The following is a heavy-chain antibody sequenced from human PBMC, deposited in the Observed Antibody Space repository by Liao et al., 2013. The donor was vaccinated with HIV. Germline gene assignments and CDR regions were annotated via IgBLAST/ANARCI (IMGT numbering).Heavy chain of an antibody. Sequence: QVQLQESGPGLVKPSETLSLTCTVSGGSISSYYWSWIRQPAGKGLEWIGRIYSSGTTNYNPSLKSRVTISVDTSKKQFSLKLSSVTAADTAVYYCARGGLLRPNWFDPWGQGTLVTVSS. J-gene: IGHJ5*02. V-gene: IGHV4-4*07. CDR1: GGSISSYY. CDR2: IYSSGTT. CDR3: ARGGLLRPNWFDP. D-gene: IGHD2-15*01.